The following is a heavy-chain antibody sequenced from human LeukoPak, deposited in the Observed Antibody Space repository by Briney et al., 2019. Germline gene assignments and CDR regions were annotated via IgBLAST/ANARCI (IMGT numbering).Heavy chain of an antibody. J-gene: IGHJ3*02. CDR3: ARITARITMIVEVPSHAFDI. CDR1: GYTFTSYG. Sequence: ASVKVSCKASGYTFTSYGISWVRQAPGQGLEWMGWISAYNGNTNYAQRLQGRVTMTTDTSTSTAYMELRSLRSDDTAVYYCARITARITMIVEVPSHAFDIWGQGTMVTVSS. CDR2: ISAYNGNT. V-gene: IGHV1-18*01. D-gene: IGHD3-22*01.